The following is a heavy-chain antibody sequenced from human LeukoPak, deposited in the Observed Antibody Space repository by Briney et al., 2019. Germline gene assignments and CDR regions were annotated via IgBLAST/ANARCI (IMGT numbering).Heavy chain of an antibody. D-gene: IGHD2-2*01. CDR3: ARGDRDLYCSSTSCYPVL. J-gene: IGHJ4*02. Sequence: GGSLRLSCVAYGFTFSSYSMNWVRQAPGEGLEWVSSISSSSSYIYYADSVKGRCTISRDNAKNSLYLQMNSLRAEDTAVYYCARGDRDLYCSSTSCYPVLGGQGTLVTVSS. V-gene: IGHV3-21*01. CDR2: ISSSSSYI. CDR1: GFTFSSYS.